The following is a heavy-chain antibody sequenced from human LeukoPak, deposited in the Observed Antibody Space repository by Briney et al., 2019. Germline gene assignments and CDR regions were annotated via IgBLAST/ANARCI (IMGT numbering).Heavy chain of an antibody. CDR3: ARGVYQFDY. CDR2: ISYDGSNK. Sequence: GGSLRLSCAASGFTFSSYGMHWVRQAPGKGLEWVAVISYDGSNKYYADSVKGRFTISRDNSKNTLYLQMNSLRAKDTALYYCARGVYQFDYWGQGTLVTVSS. CDR1: GFTFSSYG. J-gene: IGHJ4*02. D-gene: IGHD3-16*02. V-gene: IGHV3-30*03.